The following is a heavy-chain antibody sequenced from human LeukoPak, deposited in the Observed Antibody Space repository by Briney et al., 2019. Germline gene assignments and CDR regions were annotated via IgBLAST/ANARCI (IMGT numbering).Heavy chain of an antibody. D-gene: IGHD1-26*01. CDR2: IGSSGSYI. V-gene: IGHV3-21*01. J-gene: IGHJ4*02. CDR1: GFTFSSYE. Sequence: PGGSLRLSCAASGFTFSSYEMNWVRQAPGKGLEWVSSIGSSGSYIYYADSVTGRFTISRDNAKNSLYLQMNSLRAEDTAVYYCARDKIVGATYFDYWGQGTLVTVSS. CDR3: ARDKIVGATYFDY.